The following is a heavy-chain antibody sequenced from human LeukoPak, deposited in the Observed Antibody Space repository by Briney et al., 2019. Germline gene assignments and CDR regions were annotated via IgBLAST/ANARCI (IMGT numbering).Heavy chain of an antibody. J-gene: IGHJ4*02. CDR2: INHSGST. D-gene: IGHD2-15*01. Sequence: PSETLSLTCAVYSGSFGAYYWSWIRQPPGKGLEWIGEINHSGSTNYNPSLKSRVTMSVDTSKKQFSLKLSSVTAADTAVYYCARGNNGYCSGGRCYPFDYWGQGTLVTVSS. V-gene: IGHV4-34*01. CDR3: ARGNNGYCSGGRCYPFDY. CDR1: SGSFGAYY.